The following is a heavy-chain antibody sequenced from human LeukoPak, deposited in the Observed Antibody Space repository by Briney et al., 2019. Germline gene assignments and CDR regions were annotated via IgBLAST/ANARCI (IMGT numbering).Heavy chain of an antibody. CDR3: ARDYCNYGEQYFDY. V-gene: IGHV3-7*05. CDR2: IKQGGIEK. CDR1: GFTFSYYW. Sequence: GGSLRLSCAATGFTFSYYWMSWVRQAPGKGLEWVANIKQGGIEKHYVDSVKGRFTISRDDTKNSLYLQMDNLRAEDTAVYFCARDYCNYGEQYFDYWGQGTLVTVSS. J-gene: IGHJ4*02. D-gene: IGHD4-17*01.